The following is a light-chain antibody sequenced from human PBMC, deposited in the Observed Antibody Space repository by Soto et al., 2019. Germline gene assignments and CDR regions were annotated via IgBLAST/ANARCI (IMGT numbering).Light chain of an antibody. CDR2: EGT. CDR3: SSSTNTNTLVI. Sequence: QSALTQPASVSGSPGQSVTISCTGTSSDIGRYKFVSWFQQHPGKAPKLLIFEGTNRPSGVSNRFSGSKSGNTASLTISGLQAEDEAIDFCSSSTNTNTLVIFGGGTKVTVL. CDR1: SSDIGRYKF. V-gene: IGLV2-14*01. J-gene: IGLJ2*01.